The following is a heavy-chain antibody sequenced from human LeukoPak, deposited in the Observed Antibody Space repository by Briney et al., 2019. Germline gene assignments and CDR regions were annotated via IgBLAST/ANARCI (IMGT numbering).Heavy chain of an antibody. D-gene: IGHD3-9*01. Sequence: GGSLRLSCAASGFTFSSSAMSWVRQAPGKGLEWVSLIYSGGSTYYADSVKGRFTISRDNSKNTLYLQMNSLRAEDTAVYYCARVTGAYYFDYWGQGTLVTVSS. CDR1: GFTFSSSA. CDR3: ARVTGAYYFDY. CDR2: IYSGGST. J-gene: IGHJ4*02. V-gene: IGHV3-53*01.